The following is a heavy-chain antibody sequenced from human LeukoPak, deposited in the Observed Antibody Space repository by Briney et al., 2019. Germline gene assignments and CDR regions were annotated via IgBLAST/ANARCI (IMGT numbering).Heavy chain of an antibody. J-gene: IGHJ5*02. V-gene: IGHV3-21*04. CDR3: ARFLPQKWELPGNWFDP. Sequence: GGSLRLSCAASGFSFSSYRMNWVRQAPGKGLEWVSSVSNSGDYIHYADSVKGRFTISRDNSKNSLYLQMNSLRAEDTAVYYCARFLPQKWELPGNWFDPWGQGTLVTVSS. D-gene: IGHD1-26*01. CDR1: GFSFSSYR. CDR2: VSNSGDYI.